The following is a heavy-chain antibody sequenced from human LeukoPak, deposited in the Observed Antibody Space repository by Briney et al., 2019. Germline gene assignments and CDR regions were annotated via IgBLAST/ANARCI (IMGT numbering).Heavy chain of an antibody. J-gene: IGHJ6*03. CDR3: ARTMEGYCSGGSCYQYSYYMDV. CDR2: IKWNGGST. D-gene: IGHD2-15*01. V-gene: IGHV3-20*04. Sequence: GGSLRLSCAASGFTFDDYGMSWVRQAPGKGLEWVSGIKWNGGSTGYADSVKGRFTISRDNAKNSLYLQMNSLRAEDTAVYYCARTMEGYCSGGSCYQYSYYMDVWGKGTTVTVSS. CDR1: GFTFDDYG.